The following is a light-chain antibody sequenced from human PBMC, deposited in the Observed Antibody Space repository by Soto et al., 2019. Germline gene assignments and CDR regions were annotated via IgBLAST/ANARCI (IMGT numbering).Light chain of an antibody. V-gene: IGKV1-5*01. Sequence: DIQMTQSPSTLSASVGDRVTITCRASQSVRSWLAWYQQKPGRAPKFLIYDASSLESGVPSRFSGSGSGTEFTLTISNLQHDEFATYYCQQYDNYPLTFGGGTKVEI. J-gene: IGKJ4*01. CDR1: QSVRSW. CDR2: DAS. CDR3: QQYDNYPLT.